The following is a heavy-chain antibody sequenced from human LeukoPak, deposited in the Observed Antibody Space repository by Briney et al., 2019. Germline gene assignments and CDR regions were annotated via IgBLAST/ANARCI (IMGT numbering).Heavy chain of an antibody. J-gene: IGHJ5*02. CDR1: GFTFSSYA. CDR2: INHSGST. V-gene: IGHV4-34*08. Sequence: GSLRLSCAASGFTFSSYAMSWVRQPPGKGLEWIGEINHSGSTNYNPSLKSRVTISVDTSKNQFSLKLSSVTAADTAVYYCATSTDIVVVPAARGYNWFDPWGQGTLVTVSS. CDR3: ATSTDIVVVPAARGYNWFDP. D-gene: IGHD2-2*01.